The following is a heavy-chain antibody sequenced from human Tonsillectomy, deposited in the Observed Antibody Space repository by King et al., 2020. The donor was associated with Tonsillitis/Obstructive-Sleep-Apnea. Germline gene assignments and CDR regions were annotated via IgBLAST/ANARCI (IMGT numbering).Heavy chain of an antibody. V-gene: IGHV3-33*01. CDR3: ASEAATYYDFWSGYYTYNWCDP. CDR1: GFTFSSYG. J-gene: IGHJ5*02. CDR2: IWYDGSNK. D-gene: IGHD3-3*01. Sequence: VQLVESGGGVVQPGRSLRLSCAASGFTFSSYGMHWVRQAPGKGLEWVAVIWYDGSNKYYADSVKGRFTISRDNSKNTLYLQMNSLRAEDTAVYYCASEAATYYDFWSGYYTYNWCDPWGQGTLAT.